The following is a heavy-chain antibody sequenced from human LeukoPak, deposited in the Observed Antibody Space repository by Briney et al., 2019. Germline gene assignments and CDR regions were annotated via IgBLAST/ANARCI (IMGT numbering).Heavy chain of an antibody. CDR3: ARDKGGYGYYFNS. J-gene: IGHJ4*02. D-gene: IGHD3-22*01. V-gene: IGHV1-46*01. CDR1: GYTFTNNY. Sequence: GASVKISCKASGYTFTNNYIHWVRQAPGQGLEWMGMINPRGGDTRFAQKFHDRLTMSRDTSTSTVCMELYTLRSEDTAIYYCARDKGGYGYYFNSWGQGTLVTVSS. CDR2: INPRGGDT.